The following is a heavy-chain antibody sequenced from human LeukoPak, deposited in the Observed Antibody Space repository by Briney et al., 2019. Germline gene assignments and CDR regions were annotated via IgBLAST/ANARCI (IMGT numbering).Heavy chain of an antibody. CDR1: GGSISDAAYY. CDR2: IYYSGST. V-gene: IGHV4-31*03. Sequence: SQTLSLTCTVSGGSISDAAYYWSWIRQHPGEGLKWIGYIYYSGSTSYNPSLKSRVTISVDTSKNQFSLKLSSVTAADTAVYYCARDPFGDYWGQGTLVTVSS. J-gene: IGHJ4*02. D-gene: IGHD3-10*01. CDR3: ARDPFGDY.